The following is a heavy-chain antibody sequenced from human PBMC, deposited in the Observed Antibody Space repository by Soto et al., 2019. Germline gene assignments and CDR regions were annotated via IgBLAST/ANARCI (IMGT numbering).Heavy chain of an antibody. CDR3: ASCLGSCYSAKFYY. V-gene: IGHV1-18*01. Sequence: QVQLVQSGAEVKRPGASVKVSCKASGYIFTNNGISWVRQAPGQGLEWMGWVSPSNNYTTYARNVQGRVTMTADTSTTTAFMELRSLRSDDTAVYYCASCLGSCYSAKFYYWGQGNLVTVSS. D-gene: IGHD2-15*01. J-gene: IGHJ4*02. CDR2: VSPSNNYT. CDR1: GYIFTNNG.